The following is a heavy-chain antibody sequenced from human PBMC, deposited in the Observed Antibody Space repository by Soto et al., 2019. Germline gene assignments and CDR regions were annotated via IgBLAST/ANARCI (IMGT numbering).Heavy chain of an antibody. Sequence: GASVKVSCKSSGYTFTGYYVHGVRQAPGQGLEWMGWINPNSGGTNYAQKFQGWVTMTRDTSISTAYMELSRLRSDDTAVYYCAKDRRGKQWNDAFDIWGQGTMVTVSS. D-gene: IGHD6-19*01. J-gene: IGHJ3*02. CDR3: AKDRRGKQWNDAFDI. CDR1: GYTFTGYY. CDR2: INPNSGGT. V-gene: IGHV1-2*04.